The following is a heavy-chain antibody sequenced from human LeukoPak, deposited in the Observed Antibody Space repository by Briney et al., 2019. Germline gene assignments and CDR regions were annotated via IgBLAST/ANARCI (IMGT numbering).Heavy chain of an antibody. Sequence: GGSLRLSCAASGFTFSSYEMNWVRQAPGRGLEWVSYISSSGSTIYYADSVKGRFTISRDNAKNSLYLQMNSLRAEDTAVYYCASLSSGWYYFDYWGQGTLVTVSS. CDR3: ASLSSGWYYFDY. J-gene: IGHJ4*02. CDR2: ISSSGSTI. D-gene: IGHD6-19*01. CDR1: GFTFSSYE. V-gene: IGHV3-48*03.